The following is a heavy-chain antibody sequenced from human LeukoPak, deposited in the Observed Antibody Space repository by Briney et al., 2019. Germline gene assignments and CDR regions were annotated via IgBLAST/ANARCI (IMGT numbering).Heavy chain of an antibody. J-gene: IGHJ4*02. V-gene: IGHV3-69-1*01. Sequence: GGSLRLSCAASGFTFSTYPMTWVRQAPGKGLEWISHIRGSGTTDYADSVKGRFTISRDNAKNSLYLQLSSLRAEDTAVCYCARDYDYGFDNWGQGTLVTVSS. CDR3: ARDYDYGFDN. CDR2: IRGSGTT. D-gene: IGHD4-17*01. CDR1: GFTFSTYP.